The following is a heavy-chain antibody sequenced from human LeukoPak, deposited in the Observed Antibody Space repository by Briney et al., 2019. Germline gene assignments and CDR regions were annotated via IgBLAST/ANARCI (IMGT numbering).Heavy chain of an antibody. CDR3: ARDGRAPYCSSTSCYSSGFDY. CDR2: ISSSSSYI. J-gene: IGHJ4*02. V-gene: IGHV3-21*01. D-gene: IGHD2-2*01. Sequence: GGSLRLSCAASGFTFSSYSMNWVPRAPGKGLKGVSSISSSSSYIYYADPVKGRFTISRDNAKNSLYLQMNSLRAEDTAVYYCARDGRAPYCSSTSCYSSGFDYWGQGTLVTVSS. CDR1: GFTFSSYS.